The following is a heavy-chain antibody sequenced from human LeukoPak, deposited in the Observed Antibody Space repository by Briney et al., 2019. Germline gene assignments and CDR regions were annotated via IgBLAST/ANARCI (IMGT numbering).Heavy chain of an antibody. Sequence: SETLSLTCAVYGGSFSGYYWSWIRQPPGKGLEWIGSIYYSGSTYYNPSLKSRVTISVDTSKNQFSLKLSSVTAADTAVYYCARPYFDWLSTDAFDIWGQGTMVTVSS. CDR2: IYYSGST. J-gene: IGHJ3*02. CDR3: ARPYFDWLSTDAFDI. CDR1: GGSFSGYY. D-gene: IGHD3-9*01. V-gene: IGHV4-34*01.